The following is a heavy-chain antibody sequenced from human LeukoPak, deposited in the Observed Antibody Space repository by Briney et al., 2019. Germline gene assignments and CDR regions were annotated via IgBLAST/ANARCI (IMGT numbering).Heavy chain of an antibody. D-gene: IGHD6-13*01. V-gene: IGHV4-30-2*01. CDR1: GGSISSGGYY. CDR3: ARAGVYSSSWAFDY. Sequence: SETLSLTCTVSGGSISSGGYYWSWIRQPPGKGLEWIGYIYHSGSTYYNPSLKSRVTISVDRSKNQFSLKLSSVTAADTAVYYCARAGVYSSSWAFDYWGQGTLVTVSS. CDR2: IYHSGST. J-gene: IGHJ4*02.